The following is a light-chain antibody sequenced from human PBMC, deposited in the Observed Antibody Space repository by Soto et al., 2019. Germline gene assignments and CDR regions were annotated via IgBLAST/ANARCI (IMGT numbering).Light chain of an antibody. V-gene: IGKV1-39*01. Sequence: DIQMTQSPSSLSASVGDRVTISCRASQSISNYLNGYQQKPGTAPKLLIYAASSLQSGVPSRFSGSGSGTDFTLTISSLQIEDFATYFCQQSDSTPQTFGQGTKVEIK. CDR2: AAS. CDR3: QQSDSTPQT. CDR1: QSISNY. J-gene: IGKJ1*01.